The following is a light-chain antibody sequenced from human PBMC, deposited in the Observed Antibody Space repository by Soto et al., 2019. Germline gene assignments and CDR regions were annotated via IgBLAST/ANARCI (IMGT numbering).Light chain of an antibody. V-gene: IGLV1-44*01. CDR3: AAWDDSVHGL. CDR1: TSNIGRNT. Sequence: QAVLTQSPSASGTPGQRVTISCSGSTSNIGRNTVNWYQQLPGMAPKLLIYSNDQRPSGVPDRFSGSKSGTSASLAISGLRSEDEADYYCAAWDDSVHGLFGGGTKLTVL. J-gene: IGLJ2*01. CDR2: SND.